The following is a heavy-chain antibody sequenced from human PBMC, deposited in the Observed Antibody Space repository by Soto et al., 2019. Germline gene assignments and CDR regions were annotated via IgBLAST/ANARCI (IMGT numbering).Heavy chain of an antibody. D-gene: IGHD3-16*02. CDR2: IRSKAYGGTT. J-gene: IGHJ6*02. Sequence: PGGSLRLSCTASGFTFGDYAMSWFRQAPGKGLEWVGFIRSKAYGGTTEYAASVKGRFTISRDDSKSIAYLQMNSLKTEDTAVYYCTRELIYDYVWGSYRYRSGMDVWGQGTTVTVSS. V-gene: IGHV3-49*03. CDR1: GFTFGDYA. CDR3: TRELIYDYVWGSYRYRSGMDV.